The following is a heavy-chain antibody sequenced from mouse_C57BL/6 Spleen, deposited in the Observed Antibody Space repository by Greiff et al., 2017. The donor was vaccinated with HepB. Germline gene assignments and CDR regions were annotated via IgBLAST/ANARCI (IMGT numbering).Heavy chain of an antibody. J-gene: IGHJ2*01. D-gene: IGHD1-1*01. V-gene: IGHV14-4*01. Sequence: EVKLVESGAELVRPGASVKLSCTASGFNIKDDYMHWVKQRPEQGLEWIGWIDPENGDTEYASKFQGKATITADTSSNTAYLQLSSLTSEDTAVYYCTTGYYGSSSGIDYWGQGTTLTVSS. CDR3: TTGYYGSSSGIDY. CDR2: IDPENGDT. CDR1: GFNIKDDY.